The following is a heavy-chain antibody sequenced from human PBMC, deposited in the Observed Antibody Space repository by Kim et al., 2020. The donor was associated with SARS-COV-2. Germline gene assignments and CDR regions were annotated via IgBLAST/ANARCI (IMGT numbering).Heavy chain of an antibody. V-gene: IGHV3-23*01. Sequence: GGSLRLSCAASGFTFSSYAMSWVRQAPGKGLEWVSAISGSGGSTYYADSVKGRFTISRDNSKNTLYLQMNSLRAEDTAVYYCAKDRFGSGWYLPYFDYWGQGTLVTVSS. CDR3: AKDRFGSGWYLPYFDY. D-gene: IGHD6-19*01. CDR1: GFTFSSYA. J-gene: IGHJ4*02. CDR2: ISGSGGST.